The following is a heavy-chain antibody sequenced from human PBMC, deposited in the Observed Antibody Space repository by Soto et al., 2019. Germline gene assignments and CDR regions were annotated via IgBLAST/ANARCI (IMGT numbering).Heavy chain of an antibody. CDR3: VKDTPAWRQVWAYDY. D-gene: IGHD1-1*01. CDR2: IGVSDGSR. Sequence: GGSLRLSCAASGFTFSAYAMGWVRQPPGKGLEWVSSIGVSDGSRYYADSVKGRFSISRDNSENTVYLQMNGLRAEDTAVYYCVKDTPAWRQVWAYDYCGQGVQVTV. J-gene: IGHJ4*02. CDR1: GFTFSAYA. V-gene: IGHV3-23*01.